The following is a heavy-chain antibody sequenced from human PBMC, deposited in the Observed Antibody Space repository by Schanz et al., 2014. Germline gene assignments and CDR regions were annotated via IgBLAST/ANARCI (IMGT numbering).Heavy chain of an antibody. CDR1: GYTFPSYG. Sequence: QVQLVQSGAEVKKPGSSVTVSCKASGYTFPSYGISWVRQAPGQGLEWMGRIIPNLGSANYAQKFQGRVTITADKSTSTVYMELSSLRSEDTAIYYCARGNTIFGVVILGWLDPWGQGTLVTVSS. J-gene: IGHJ5*02. V-gene: IGHV1-69*04. D-gene: IGHD3-3*01. CDR3: ARGNTIFGVVILGWLDP. CDR2: IIPNLGSA.